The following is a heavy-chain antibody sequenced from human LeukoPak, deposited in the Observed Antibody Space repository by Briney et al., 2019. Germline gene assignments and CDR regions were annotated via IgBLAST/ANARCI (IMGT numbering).Heavy chain of an antibody. Sequence: GGSLRLSCAASGFNFGIYGMHWVRQAPGKGLEWVSVIYSGGSTYYADSVKGRFTISRDNSKNTLYLQMNSLRAEDTAVYYCARADEIGLWGQGTLVTVSS. CDR3: ARADEIGL. CDR2: IYSGGST. V-gene: IGHV3-66*01. CDR1: GFNFGIYG. J-gene: IGHJ4*02.